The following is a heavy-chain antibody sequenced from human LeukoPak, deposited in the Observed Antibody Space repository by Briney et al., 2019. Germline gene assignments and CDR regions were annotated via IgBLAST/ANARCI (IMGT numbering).Heavy chain of an antibody. D-gene: IGHD2-2*01. CDR3: ARDRRTYCSSTSCYGNFYYYYYMDV. CDR2: IYHGGST. V-gene: IGHV4-38-2*02. CDR1: GYSISSGYF. Sequence: SETLSLTCTVSGYSISSGYFWGWIRQPPGKGLEWIGGIYHGGSTFYNPSLKSRVTISEDTSKNQFSLRLTSVTAADTAVYYCARDRRTYCSSTSCYGNFYYYYYMDVWGKGTTVTISS. J-gene: IGHJ6*03.